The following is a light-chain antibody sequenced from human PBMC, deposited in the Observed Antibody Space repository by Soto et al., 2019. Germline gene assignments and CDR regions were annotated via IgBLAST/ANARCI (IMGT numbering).Light chain of an antibody. V-gene: IGLV2-14*01. CDR1: SSDVGDYNY. J-gene: IGLJ2*01. CDR2: DVS. CDR3: TSYTTSSTRVV. Sequence: QSVLTQPASVSGSPGQSITISCTGTSSDVGDYNYVSWYQQRPGKAPKLMIYDVSNRPSGVSNRFSGSKSGNTASLTISGLQAEDEADYYCTSYTTSSTRVVFGGGTKLTVL.